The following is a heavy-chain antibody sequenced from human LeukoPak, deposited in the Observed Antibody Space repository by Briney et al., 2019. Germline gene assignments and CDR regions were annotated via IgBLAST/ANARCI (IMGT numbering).Heavy chain of an antibody. CDR3: ARRNYYGSGSSPGWAFDI. CDR2: TSSSSSTI. J-gene: IGHJ3*02. V-gene: IGHV3-48*01. CDR1: GFTFSNYE. D-gene: IGHD3-10*01. Sequence: GGSLRLSCAASGFTFSNYEMNWVRQAPGKGLEWVSYTSSSSSTIYYADSVKGRFTISRDNAKNSLYLQMNSLRAEDTAVYYCARRNYYGSGSSPGWAFDIWGQGTMVTVSS.